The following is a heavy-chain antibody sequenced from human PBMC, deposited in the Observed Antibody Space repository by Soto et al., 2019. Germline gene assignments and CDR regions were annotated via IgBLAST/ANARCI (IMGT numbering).Heavy chain of an antibody. V-gene: IGHV3-7*03. Sequence: EVQLVASGGGLVQPGGSRRLSCAASGFTFDPFWMTWVRQAPGKGLEWVAIIKQDGSERRYGDSVKGRFSISRDNTKNSLLLQLNSLGAEDTAMYFCAGGTGWVFNFWGQGTLVAVSS. CDR2: IKQDGSER. D-gene: IGHD6-19*01. CDR1: GFTFDPFW. CDR3: AGGTGWVFNF. J-gene: IGHJ4*02.